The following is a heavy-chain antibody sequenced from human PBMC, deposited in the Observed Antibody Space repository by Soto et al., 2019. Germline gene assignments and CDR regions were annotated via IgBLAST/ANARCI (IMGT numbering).Heavy chain of an antibody. CDR2: IYPDDSET. D-gene: IGHD3-10*01. J-gene: IGHJ4*02. V-gene: IGHV5-51*01. CDR1: GYRFTSYW. Sequence: GESLKISCKGSGYRFTSYWIGWVRQMPGKGLEWMGVIYPDDSETRYSPSFQGQVTISADKSISTAYLQWSSLKASDTAMYYCARQSTMVRGVFVFDYWGPGTLVTVSS. CDR3: ARQSTMVRGVFVFDY.